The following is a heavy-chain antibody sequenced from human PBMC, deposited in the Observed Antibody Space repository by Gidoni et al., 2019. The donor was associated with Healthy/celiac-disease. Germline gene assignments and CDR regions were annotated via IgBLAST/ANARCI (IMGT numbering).Heavy chain of an antibody. CDR1: GFTFSDYY. D-gene: IGHD3-10*01. V-gene: IGHV3-11*06. CDR2: ISSSSSYT. Sequence: QVQLVESGGGLVKPGGSLRLSCPASGFTFSDYYMRWIRQAPGKWLEWVSYISSSSSYTNYADSVKGRFTISRDNAKNSLYLQMNSLRAEGTAVYYCAKGGGVIPHYYYYMDVWGKGTTVTVSS. J-gene: IGHJ6*03. CDR3: AKGGGVIPHYYYYMDV.